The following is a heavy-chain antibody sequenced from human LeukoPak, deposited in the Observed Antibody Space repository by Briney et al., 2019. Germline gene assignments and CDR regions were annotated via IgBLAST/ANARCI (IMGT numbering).Heavy chain of an antibody. Sequence: ASMKVSCKSSGFTFTDHYIHWVRQGPGQGLEWMGYIGPHSTFTSSPQEFQGRVTMTRDASMSTAYMELTRLTSDDSAVYYCVREGEGPLSKDFDYWGQGTLVTVSS. V-gene: IGHV1-2*02. CDR3: VREGEGPLSKDFDY. J-gene: IGHJ4*02. CDR2: IGPHSTFT. CDR1: GFTFTDHY. D-gene: IGHD2/OR15-2a*01.